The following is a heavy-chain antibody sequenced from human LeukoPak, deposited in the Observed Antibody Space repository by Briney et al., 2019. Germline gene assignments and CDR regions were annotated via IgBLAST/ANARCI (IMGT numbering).Heavy chain of an antibody. V-gene: IGHV3-33*06. CDR1: GFTFSSYG. J-gene: IGHJ3*02. Sequence: GGSLRLSCAASGFTFSSYGMHWVRQAPGKGLEWVAVIWYDGSNKYYADSVKGRFTISRDNSKNTLYLQMNSLSAEDTAVYYCANDRTYYDSSGYPTNAFDIWGQGTMVTVSS. D-gene: IGHD3-22*01. CDR2: IWYDGSNK. CDR3: ANDRTYYDSSGYPTNAFDI.